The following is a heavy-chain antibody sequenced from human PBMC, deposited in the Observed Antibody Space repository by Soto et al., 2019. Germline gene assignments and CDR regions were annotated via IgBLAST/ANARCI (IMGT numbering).Heavy chain of an antibody. V-gene: IGHV1-69*06. CDR3: ARGRFTDFGWLLFLDY. J-gene: IGHJ4*02. CDR1: GGTFSSYA. Sequence: SVKVSCKASGGTFSSYAISWVRQAPGQGLEWMGGIIPIFGTANYAQKFQGRVTITADKSTSTAYMELSSLRSEDTAVYYCARGRFTDFGWLLFLDYWGQGTLVTVSS. D-gene: IGHD3-9*01. CDR2: IIPIFGTA.